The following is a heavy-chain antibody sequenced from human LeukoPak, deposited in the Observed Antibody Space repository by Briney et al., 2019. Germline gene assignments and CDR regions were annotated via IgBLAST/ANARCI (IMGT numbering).Heavy chain of an antibody. CDR2: ISSNGGST. V-gene: IGHV3-64*01. CDR3: ARWVIATAGKWFDP. D-gene: IGHD6-13*01. J-gene: IGHJ5*02. Sequence: GGSLRLSCAASGFTFSSYAMHWVRQAPGKGLEYVSAISSNGGSTYYANSVKGRFTISRDNSKNTLYLHMGSLRAEDMAVYYCARWVIATAGKWFDPWGQGTLVTVSS. CDR1: GFTFSSYA.